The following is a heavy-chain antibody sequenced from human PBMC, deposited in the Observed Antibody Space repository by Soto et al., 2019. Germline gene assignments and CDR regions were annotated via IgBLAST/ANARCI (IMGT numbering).Heavy chain of an antibody. D-gene: IGHD1-26*01. V-gene: IGHV3-9*01. J-gene: IGHJ6*02. Sequence: GGSLRLSCAASGFTFGDYAMHWVRQPPGKGLEWVSGISWNSGSIGYADSGKGRFTISRDNAKNSLYLQMNSLRAEDTALYYCAKDISLAGTYYYGMDVWGQGTTVTVSS. CDR2: ISWNSGSI. CDR1: GFTFGDYA. CDR3: AKDISLAGTYYYGMDV.